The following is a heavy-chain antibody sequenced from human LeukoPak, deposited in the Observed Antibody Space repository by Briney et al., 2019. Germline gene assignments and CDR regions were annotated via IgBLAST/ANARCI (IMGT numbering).Heavy chain of an antibody. D-gene: IGHD3-3*01. CDR1: GFTFSSYA. CDR2: ISYDGSNK. Sequence: PGRSLRLSCAASGFTFSSYAMHWVRQAPGKGLEWVAVISYDGSNKYYADSVKGRFTNSRDNSKNTLYLQMNSLRAEDTAVYYCAKEARFLNYFDYWGQGTLVTVSS. V-gene: IGHV3-30-3*01. J-gene: IGHJ4*02. CDR3: AKEARFLNYFDY.